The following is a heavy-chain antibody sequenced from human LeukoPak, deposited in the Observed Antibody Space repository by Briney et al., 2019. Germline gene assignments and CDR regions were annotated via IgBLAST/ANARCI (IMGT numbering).Heavy chain of an antibody. Sequence: SVKVSCKASGGTFSSYAISWVRQAPGQGLEWMGGIIPIFGTANYAQKFQGRVTITADESTSTAYMELSSLRSEDTAVYYCAKDFGGIFLTFFFDYWGQGTVVTVSS. V-gene: IGHV1-69*13. D-gene: IGHD3-3*01. J-gene: IGHJ4*02. CDR2: IIPIFGTA. CDR3: AKDFGGIFLTFFFDY. CDR1: GGTFSSYA.